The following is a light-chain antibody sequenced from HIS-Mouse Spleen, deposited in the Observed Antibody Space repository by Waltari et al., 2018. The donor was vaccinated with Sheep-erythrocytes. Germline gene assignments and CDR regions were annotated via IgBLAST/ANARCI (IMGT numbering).Light chain of an antibody. CDR1: SSDVGGYNY. V-gene: IGLV2-11*01. Sequence: QSALTQPRSVSGSPGQSVTISCTGTSSDVGGYNYVSWYQQHPGKAPKLMTYDVSKRPAGVPDRFAGSQSGNTASLTISGRQAEDEADYYCCSYAGSYNHVFATGTKVTVL. J-gene: IGLJ1*01. CDR3: CSYAGSYNHV. CDR2: DVS.